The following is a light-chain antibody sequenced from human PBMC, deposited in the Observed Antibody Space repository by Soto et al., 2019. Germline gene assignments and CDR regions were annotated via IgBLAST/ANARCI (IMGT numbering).Light chain of an antibody. CDR3: RQRYNWPLT. V-gene: IGKV3-11*01. Sequence: TVLTQSPATLSLSPGERATLSCKASQRISNSLGWFQQKPGQAPRLLIDDVSNRATGIPARFTGSGSGSDFTLPISRLEPEDFGVYYCRQRYNWPLTFGGGTKVEIK. CDR1: QRISNS. J-gene: IGKJ4*01. CDR2: DVS.